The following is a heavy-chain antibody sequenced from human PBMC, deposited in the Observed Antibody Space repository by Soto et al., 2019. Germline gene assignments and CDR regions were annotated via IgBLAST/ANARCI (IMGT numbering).Heavy chain of an antibody. CDR1: GYSFTSYW. D-gene: IGHD2-15*01. CDR2: IDPSDSYT. J-gene: IGHJ6*02. Sequence: PGESLKISCKGSGYSFTSYWISWVRQMPGKGLEWMGRIDPSDSYTNYSPSFQGHVAISADKSISTAYLQWSSLKASDTAMYYCARLRGVVVVAATLDYYYGMDVWGQGTTVTVS. V-gene: IGHV5-10-1*01. CDR3: ARLRGVVVVAATLDYYYGMDV.